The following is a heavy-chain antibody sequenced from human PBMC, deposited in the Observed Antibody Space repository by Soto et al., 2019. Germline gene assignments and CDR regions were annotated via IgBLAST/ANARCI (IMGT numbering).Heavy chain of an antibody. Sequence: GSLRLSCAASGFTFSSYSMNWVRQAPGKGLEWVSSISSSSSYIYYADSVKGRFTISRDNAKNSLYLQMNSLRAEDTAVYYCARELSSTDSSGYFPLDYWGQGTLVTVSS. CDR1: GFTFSSYS. D-gene: IGHD3-22*01. V-gene: IGHV3-21*01. J-gene: IGHJ4*02. CDR2: ISSSSSYI. CDR3: ARELSSTDSSGYFPLDY.